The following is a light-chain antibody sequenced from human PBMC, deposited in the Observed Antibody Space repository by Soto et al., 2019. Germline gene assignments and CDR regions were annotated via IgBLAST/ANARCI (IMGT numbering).Light chain of an antibody. CDR2: DAA. Sequence: EIVLTQSPATLSLSPGERATLSCRASQSVSNSLAWYQQKPGQAPRLLISDAATRATGIPARFSGSGSGTDFTLTISSLEPEDFAVYYCQQRSNWPLITFGQGTRLEIK. V-gene: IGKV3-11*01. CDR1: QSVSNS. CDR3: QQRSNWPLIT. J-gene: IGKJ5*01.